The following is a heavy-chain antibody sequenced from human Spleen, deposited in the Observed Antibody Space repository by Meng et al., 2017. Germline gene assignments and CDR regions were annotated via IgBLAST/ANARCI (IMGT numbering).Heavy chain of an antibody. CDR3: ARGQGGFDY. Sequence: QVDLVQSGAEVKKPGASVKVSCKASGYTFTSYYMHWVRQAPGQGLEWMGIINPSGGSTSYAQKFQGRVTMTTDTSTSTAYMELRNLRFDDTAVYYCARGQGGFDYWGQGTLVTVSS. V-gene: IGHV1-46*01. J-gene: IGHJ4*02. D-gene: IGHD3-16*01. CDR1: GYTFTSYY. CDR2: INPSGGST.